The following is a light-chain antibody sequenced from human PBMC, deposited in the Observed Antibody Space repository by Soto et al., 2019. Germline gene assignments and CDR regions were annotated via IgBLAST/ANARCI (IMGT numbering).Light chain of an antibody. Sequence: EIVLTQSPGTLSLPPGAGATVSWSASQSVSTRSLAWYQQKPGQAPRLLISGASSRAADIPDRFSGSGSGTDFTLTTNRLEPEDFAVYYCQQYDSSPRTFGQGTKGDIK. V-gene: IGKV3-20*01. CDR2: GAS. CDR1: QSVSTRS. CDR3: QQYDSSPRT. J-gene: IGKJ1*01.